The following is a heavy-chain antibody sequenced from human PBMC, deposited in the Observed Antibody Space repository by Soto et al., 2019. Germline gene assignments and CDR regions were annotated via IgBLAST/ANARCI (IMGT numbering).Heavy chain of an antibody. CDR2: ISFHGSDK. Sequence: GGSLRLSCAASGFTFSNYGIHWVRQAPGKGLEWVATISFHGSDKYYRDSVKGRFTISRDNSKNTVHLQMNSLRVEDTAVYYCAKEGGPYSRGWHLDYWGQGTLVTVSS. V-gene: IGHV3-30*18. D-gene: IGHD6-19*01. CDR1: GFTFSNYG. J-gene: IGHJ4*02. CDR3: AKEGGPYSRGWHLDY.